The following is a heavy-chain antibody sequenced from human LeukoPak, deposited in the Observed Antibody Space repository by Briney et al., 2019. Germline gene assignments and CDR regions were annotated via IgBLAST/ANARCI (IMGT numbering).Heavy chain of an antibody. CDR1: GYPFFNYD. J-gene: IGHJ6*03. D-gene: IGHD3-3*01. CDR2: INPKNGKV. V-gene: IGHV1-8*01. CDR3: AGGDDFGHSTNYYFDV. Sequence: ASVKVSCKASGYPFFNYDINWVRQAPGQGLEWLGWINPKNGKVGYAQKFQGRVTILKDNSISTVYLEVNSLTTEDTAVYYCAGGDDFGHSTNYYFDVWGKGTTVTVAS.